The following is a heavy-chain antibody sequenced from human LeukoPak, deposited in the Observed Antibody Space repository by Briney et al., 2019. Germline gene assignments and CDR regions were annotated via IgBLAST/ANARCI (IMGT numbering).Heavy chain of an antibody. V-gene: IGHV1-2*02. J-gene: IGHJ4*02. Sequence: ASVKVSSMASGYTFTVYYMHLVRQAPGQGLEWMGWINPNSGGTNYAQKFQGRVTMTRDTSISTAYMELSRLRSDDTAVYYCARSYSYGYSLYYWGQGTLVTVSS. CDR3: ARSYSYGYSLYY. D-gene: IGHD5-18*01. CDR2: INPNSGGT. CDR1: GYTFTVYY.